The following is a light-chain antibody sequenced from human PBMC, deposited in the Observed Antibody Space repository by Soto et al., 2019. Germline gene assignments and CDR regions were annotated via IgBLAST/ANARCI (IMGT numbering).Light chain of an antibody. J-gene: IGLJ3*02. CDR1: SSNIGNHY. Sequence: QSVLTQPPSVSAAPGQKVTISCSGSSSNIGNHYVSWYQQLPGTAPKLIIYDNTKRPSETPDRFSGSKSGTSATLGITGLQSGDEADYYCGTCDISLGAGEEVFGGGTKLTVL. V-gene: IGLV1-51*02. CDR2: DNT. CDR3: GTCDISLGAGEEV.